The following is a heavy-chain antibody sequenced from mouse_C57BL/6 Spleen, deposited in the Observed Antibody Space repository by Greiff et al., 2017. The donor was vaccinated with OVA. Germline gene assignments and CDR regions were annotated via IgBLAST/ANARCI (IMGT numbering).Heavy chain of an antibody. CDR3: ARNSYYGSSYDFDV. CDR2: IWSGGST. J-gene: IGHJ1*03. Sequence: VQLQQSGPGLVRPSQSLSITCTVSGFSLTSYGVHWVRQSPGKGLEWLGVIWSGGSTDYNAAFISRLSISKDNSKSQVFFKMNSLQADDTAIYYCARNSYYGSSYDFDVWGTGTTVTVSS. V-gene: IGHV2-2*01. CDR1: GFSLTSYG. D-gene: IGHD1-1*01.